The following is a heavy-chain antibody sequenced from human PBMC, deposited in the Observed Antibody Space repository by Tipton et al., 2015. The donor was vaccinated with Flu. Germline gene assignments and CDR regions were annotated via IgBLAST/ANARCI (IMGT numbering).Heavy chain of an antibody. CDR1: GFTFSNYD. V-gene: IGHV3-13*01. CDR3: ARGVLERRTFYAFDF. J-gene: IGHJ3*01. D-gene: IGHD1-1*01. Sequence: SLRLSCVVSGFTFSNYDMHWVRQLTGRGLEWVSTIDSTGDKHYLGSVEGRFTISRDNGRNSLYLQMNSLGAGDTAVYFCARGVLERRTFYAFDFWGQGTTVTVS. CDR2: IDSTGDK.